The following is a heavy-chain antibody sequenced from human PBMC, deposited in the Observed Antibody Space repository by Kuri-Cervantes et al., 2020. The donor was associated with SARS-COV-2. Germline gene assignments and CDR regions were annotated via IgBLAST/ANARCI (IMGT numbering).Heavy chain of an antibody. V-gene: IGHV3-7*03. Sequence: GESLKISCAASGFTFRSYWMSWVRQTPGKGLEWVANINEDGSEKYYVDSVKGRFTISRDNAKKSLYLQMNSLKAEDTAVYYCAENRDGYKLAFDIWGQGTMVTVSS. CDR1: GFTFRSYW. CDR3: AENRDGYKLAFDI. CDR2: INEDGSEK. J-gene: IGHJ3*02. D-gene: IGHD5-24*01.